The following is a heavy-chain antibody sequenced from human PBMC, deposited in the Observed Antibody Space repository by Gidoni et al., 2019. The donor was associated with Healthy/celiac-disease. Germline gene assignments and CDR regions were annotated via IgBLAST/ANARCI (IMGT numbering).Heavy chain of an antibody. D-gene: IGHD4-4*01. CDR2: IIPIFGTA. J-gene: IGHJ6*02. CDR1: GGTFSSYA. V-gene: IGHV1-69*01. Sequence: QVQLVQSGAEVKKPGSSVKVSCKASGGTFSSYAISWVRQAPGQGLEWMGGIIPIFGTANYAQKFQGRVTITADESTSTAYMELSSLRSEDTAVYYCASPTSYSNYVPKDYYYYYGMDVWGQGTTVTVSS. CDR3: ASPTSYSNYVPKDYYYYYGMDV.